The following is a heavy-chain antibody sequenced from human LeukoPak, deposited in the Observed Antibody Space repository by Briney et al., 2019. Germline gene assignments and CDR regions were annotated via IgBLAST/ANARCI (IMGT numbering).Heavy chain of an antibody. J-gene: IGHJ4*02. V-gene: IGHV1-24*01. CDR3: ATKGVLRLGDLSFFYF. CDR1: GYTLTELS. D-gene: IGHD3-16*02. CDR2: FDPEDGET. Sequence: ASVKVSCKGSGYTLTELSMHWVRQAPGKGLEWMGGFDPEDGETIYAQKFQGRVTMTEDTSTDTAYMELSSLRSEDTAVYYCATKGVLRLGDLSFFYFWGQGTLVTVSS.